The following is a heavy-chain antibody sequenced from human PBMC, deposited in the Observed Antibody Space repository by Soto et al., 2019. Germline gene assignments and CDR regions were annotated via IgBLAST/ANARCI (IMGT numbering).Heavy chain of an antibody. J-gene: IGHJ6*02. Sequence: SVKVSRKASGGPYNSFAISWVRQAPGQGLEWIGGIIPVFGTATYAQKFKGRVTITAEESTSTAYMELSSLTSEDTAVYYCARFLGGAGSYYDGQNYNYYNGMDVWGQGTTVTVSS. CDR1: GGPYNSFA. D-gene: IGHD3-10*01. V-gene: IGHV1-69*13. CDR3: ARFLGGAGSYYDGQNYNYYNGMDV. CDR2: IIPVFGTA.